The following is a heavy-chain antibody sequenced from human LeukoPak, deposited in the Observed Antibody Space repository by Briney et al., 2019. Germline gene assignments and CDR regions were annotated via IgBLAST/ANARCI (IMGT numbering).Heavy chain of an antibody. CDR1: GFTFRSYG. D-gene: IGHD2-15*01. J-gene: IGHJ1*01. Sequence: GGSLRLSCAASGFTFRSYGMQWVRQPPARGLEWVEVISYDGPNKYYADSVKGRFTISRDNSKNTLYLQMNSLRIDDTAVYYCAKDFAKYCSGGCDLQYRGQGTMLSVSS. CDR3: AKDFAKYCSGGCDLQY. V-gene: IGHV3-30*18. CDR2: ISYDGPNK.